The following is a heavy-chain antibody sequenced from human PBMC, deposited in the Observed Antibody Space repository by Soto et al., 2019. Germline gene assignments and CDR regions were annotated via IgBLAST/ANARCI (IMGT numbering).Heavy chain of an antibody. CDR2: IWYDGSNK. Sequence: GGSLRLSCAASGFTFSRYGMHWVRQAPGKGLEWVAIIWYDGSNKYYADSVKGRFTISRDNSKNMLFLQMDSQRAEDTAVYYCARDAYTGYVDYWGQGILVTVSS. CDR3: ARDAYTGYVDY. CDR1: GFTFSRYG. V-gene: IGHV3-33*01. D-gene: IGHD3-16*01. J-gene: IGHJ4*02.